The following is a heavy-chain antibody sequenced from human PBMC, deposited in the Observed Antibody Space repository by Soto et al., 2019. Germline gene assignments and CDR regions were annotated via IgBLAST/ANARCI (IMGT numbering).Heavy chain of an antibody. CDR1: GFMFSSYA. J-gene: IGHJ5*01. V-gene: IGHV3-23*01. CDR2: ISASGGTA. CDR3: AKLTYPSDSTGYYYERVSGWIDS. D-gene: IGHD3-22*01. Sequence: EVQLLESGGGLIQPGGSLRLSCAASGFMFSSYAMSWVRQAPGKGLEWVSSISASGGTANLADSVEGRCTISRDNSKSKMYPPMNSLRAEDTAVYYCAKLTYPSDSTGYYYERVSGWIDSWGQGTLVTVSS.